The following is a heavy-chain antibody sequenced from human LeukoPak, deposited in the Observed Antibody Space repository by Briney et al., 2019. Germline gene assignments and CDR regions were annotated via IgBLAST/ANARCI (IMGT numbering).Heavy chain of an antibody. J-gene: IGHJ4*02. V-gene: IGHV3-21*01. Sequence: GGSLRLSCAATGFTFTNYSIHWVRQAPGKGLEWVSCISGSSVYIYYADSVKGRFTISRDNAKNSLYLQMNSLRAEDTAVYYCAREYYFDYWGQGTLVTVSS. CDR2: ISGSSVYI. CDR1: GFTFTNYS. CDR3: AREYYFDY.